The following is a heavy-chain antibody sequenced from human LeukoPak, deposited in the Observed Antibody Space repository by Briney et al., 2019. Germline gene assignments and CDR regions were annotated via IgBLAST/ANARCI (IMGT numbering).Heavy chain of an antibody. D-gene: IGHD1-26*01. CDR1: GFTFSSSD. V-gene: IGHV3-13*01. J-gene: IGHJ4*02. CDR3: VTGAEGWAY. CDR2: ISSGGAT. Sequence: GGSLRLSCAASGFTFSSSDMHWVRQATGKGLEWVSGISSGGATFYAGSVRGRFTISRENAKNFLYLEMNSLRAEDTAMYHCVTGAEGWAYWGQGAVVTVSS.